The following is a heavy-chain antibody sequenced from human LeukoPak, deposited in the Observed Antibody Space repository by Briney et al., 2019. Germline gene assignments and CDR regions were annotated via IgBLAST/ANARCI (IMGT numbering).Heavy chain of an antibody. CDR3: ARGVLVATGYYYGMDV. CDR1: GYTFTDYY. CDR2: TNPNSGGT. D-gene: IGHD5-12*01. Sequence: ASVTVSYKASGYTFTDYYMHWVRLAPGQGREGMGGTNPNSGGTNYAQKFQGRVTMTRDTSISTAYMELSRLRSDDTAVYYCARGVLVATGYYYGMDVWGQGTTVTVSS. V-gene: IGHV1-2*02. J-gene: IGHJ6*02.